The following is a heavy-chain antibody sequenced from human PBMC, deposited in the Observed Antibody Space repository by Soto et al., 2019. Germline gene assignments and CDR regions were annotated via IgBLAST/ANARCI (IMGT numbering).Heavy chain of an antibody. CDR2: ISGYNGNT. CDR1: GYTFSNYG. CDR3: GRGNRLIVPGGTPIYYYYGMDV. J-gene: IGHJ6*02. V-gene: IGHV1-18*01. Sequence: QVQLVQSGDEVKKPGASVKVSCKASGYTFSNYGVSWVRQVPGQGLEWMAWISGYNGNTNYAQKLQGRVTVTRDTSTSKAYMELSSLRADDTAVYYCGRGNRLIVPGGTPIYYYYGMDVWGQGTTVTVSS. D-gene: IGHD2-2*01.